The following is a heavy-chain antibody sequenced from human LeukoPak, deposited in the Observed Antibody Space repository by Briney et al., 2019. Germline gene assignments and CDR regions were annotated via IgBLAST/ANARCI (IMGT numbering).Heavy chain of an antibody. CDR3: ARASTVTTLDAFDI. V-gene: IGHV1-8*01. Sequence: GASVKVSCKASGYTFTSYDINWVRQATGQGLEWMGWMNPNSGNTGYAQKFQGRVTMTRNTSISTAYMELSSLRSEDTAVYYCARASTVTTLDAFDIWGQGTMVTVSS. CDR2: MNPNSGNT. D-gene: IGHD4-17*01. CDR1: GYTFTSYD. J-gene: IGHJ3*02.